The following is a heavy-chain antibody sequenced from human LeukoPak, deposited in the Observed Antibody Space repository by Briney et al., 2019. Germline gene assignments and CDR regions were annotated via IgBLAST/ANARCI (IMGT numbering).Heavy chain of an antibody. Sequence: GGSLRLSCTASGFTFSSYSLNWVRQAPGKGLEWVSSVSTGSNYIYYADSVKGRFTISRDNDKNSRYLQMNSLRVEDTAVYYCARDLLRYYYDSSGVFDYWGPGTLVTVSS. V-gene: IGHV3-21*01. J-gene: IGHJ4*01. D-gene: IGHD3-22*01. CDR1: GFTFSSYS. CDR3: ARDLLRYYYDSSGVFDY. CDR2: VSTGSNYI.